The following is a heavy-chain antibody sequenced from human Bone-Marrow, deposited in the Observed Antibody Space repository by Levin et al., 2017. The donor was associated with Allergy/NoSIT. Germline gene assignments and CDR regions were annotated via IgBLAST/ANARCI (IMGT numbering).Heavy chain of an antibody. CDR1: GYTFTSYD. Sequence: GESLKISCKASGYTFTSYDINWVRQATGQGLEWMGWMNPNSGNTGYAQKFQGRVTMTRNTSISTAYMELSSLRSEDTAVYYCARGRQQHLSLADYWGQGTLVTVSS. CDR3: ARGRQQHLSLADY. CDR2: MNPNSGNT. D-gene: IGHD6-13*01. J-gene: IGHJ4*02. V-gene: IGHV1-8*01.